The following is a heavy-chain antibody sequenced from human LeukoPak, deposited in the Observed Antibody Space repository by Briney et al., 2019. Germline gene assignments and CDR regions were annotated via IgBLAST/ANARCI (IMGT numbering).Heavy chain of an antibody. J-gene: IGHJ5*02. CDR2: IIPIFGTA. CDR1: GYTFTSYA. D-gene: IGHD6-6*01. V-gene: IGHV1-69*05. Sequence: GASVKVSCKASGYTFTSYAISWVRQAPGQGLEWMGGIIPIFGTANYAQKFQGRVTITTDESTSTAYMELSSLRSEDTAVYYCARVGYSSSTEFDPWGQGTLVTVSS. CDR3: ARVGYSSSTEFDP.